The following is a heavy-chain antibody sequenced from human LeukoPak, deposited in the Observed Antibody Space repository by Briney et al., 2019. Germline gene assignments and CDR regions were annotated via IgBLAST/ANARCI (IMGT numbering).Heavy chain of an antibody. Sequence: GGSLRLSCAASGYTFTSYYMHWVRQAPGQGLEWIGIINPSGGSTSYAQKFQGRVTMTRDTSTSTVYMELSSLRSEDTAVYYCAREVLPGNYYGMDVWGQGTTVTVSS. J-gene: IGHJ6*02. V-gene: IGHV1-46*01. D-gene: IGHD3-10*01. CDR2: INPSGGST. CDR1: GYTFTSYY. CDR3: AREVLPGNYYGMDV.